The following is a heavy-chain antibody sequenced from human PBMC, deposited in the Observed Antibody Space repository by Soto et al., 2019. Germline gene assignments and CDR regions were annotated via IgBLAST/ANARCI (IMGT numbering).Heavy chain of an antibody. CDR3: ARGGGSDSFDY. D-gene: IGHD1-26*01. J-gene: IGHJ4*03. Sequence: SETLSLTCTGSGGSISSYYWSWIRQPPGKGLEWIGYIYYSGSTNYNPSFESRLTLSIDRAKNQFSVNLNSMSAADRAVYFCARGGGSDSFDYWGQGTTVTVSS. CDR1: GGSISSYY. V-gene: IGHV4-59*12. CDR2: IYYSGST.